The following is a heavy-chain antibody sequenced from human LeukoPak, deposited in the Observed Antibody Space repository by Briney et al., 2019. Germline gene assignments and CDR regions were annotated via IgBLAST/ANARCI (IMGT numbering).Heavy chain of an antibody. CDR2: SKSDGSST. V-gene: IGHV3-74*01. J-gene: IGHJ2*01. CDR1: GFTFSSYW. D-gene: IGHD3-22*01. CDR3: ARMDYYDSSGYPHWYFDL. Sequence: PGGSLRLSCAASGFTFSSYWMHWVRQAPGKGLVWVSRSKSDGSSTSYADSVKGRFTISRDNAKNTLYLQMNSLRAEDTAVYYCARMDYYDSSGYPHWYFDLWGRGTLVAVSS.